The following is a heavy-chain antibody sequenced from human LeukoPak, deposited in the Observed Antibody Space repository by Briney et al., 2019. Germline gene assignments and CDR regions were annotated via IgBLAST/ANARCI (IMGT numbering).Heavy chain of an antibody. V-gene: IGHV3-7*03. Sequence: GGSLRLSCAASGFTFSSYWMSWVRQAPGKGLEWVANIKQDGSEKFYVDSVKGRFTISRDSSKNTLFLQMNRLRPEDAAVYYCAKAPVTTCRGAFCYPFDYWGLGTLVTVSS. J-gene: IGHJ4*02. CDR1: GFTFSSYW. CDR3: AKAPVTTCRGAFCYPFDY. D-gene: IGHD2-15*01. CDR2: IKQDGSEK.